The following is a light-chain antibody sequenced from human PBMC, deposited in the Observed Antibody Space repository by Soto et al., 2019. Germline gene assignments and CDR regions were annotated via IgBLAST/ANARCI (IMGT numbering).Light chain of an antibody. CDR1: QNVRSN. J-gene: IGKJ5*01. Sequence: EIVITQSPATLSVSPGERATLSCRASQNVRSNLAWYQQKPGQAPRLLIYGASTRATGIPARFSGRGSGTEFILTISSLQPEDIATYYCQQYDNLPITFGQGTRLEIK. V-gene: IGKV3-15*01. CDR2: GAS. CDR3: QQYDNLPIT.